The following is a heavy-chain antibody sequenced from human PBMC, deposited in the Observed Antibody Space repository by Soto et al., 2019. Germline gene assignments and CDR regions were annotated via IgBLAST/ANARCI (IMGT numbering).Heavy chain of an antibody. CDR2: INAGYGNT. J-gene: IGHJ4*02. CDR1: GYTFTGYA. V-gene: IGHV1-3*03. D-gene: IGHD2-15*01. Sequence: QVQLVQSGSELKKPGASVKVSCKASGYTFTGYAMHWVRQAPGQRLEWMGWINAGYGNTKYSQKFQDGFTITRDTSASTRYMAVSSMRTEDKAVDYCAKGEWSYCRGGSCYYFDYWGQGTVVTVSS. CDR3: AKGEWSYCRGGSCYYFDY.